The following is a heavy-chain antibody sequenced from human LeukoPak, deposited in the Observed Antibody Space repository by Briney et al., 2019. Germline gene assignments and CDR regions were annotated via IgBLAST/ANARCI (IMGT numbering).Heavy chain of an antibody. CDR1: GYSISSGYY. CDR3: ARDGEVLSSSWFWFDP. Sequence: SETLSLTCTVSGYSISSGYYWGWVRQPPGKGLEWIGNIYHSGSTYYNPSLKSRVTISVDTSKNQFSLKLSSVTAADTAVYYCARDGEVLSSSWFWFDPWGQGTLVTASS. J-gene: IGHJ5*02. CDR2: IYHSGST. V-gene: IGHV4-38-2*02. D-gene: IGHD6-13*01.